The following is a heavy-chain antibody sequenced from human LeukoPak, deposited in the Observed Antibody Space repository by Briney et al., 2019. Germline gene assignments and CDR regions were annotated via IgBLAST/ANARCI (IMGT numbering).Heavy chain of an antibody. J-gene: IGHJ4*02. V-gene: IGHV4-34*01. Sequence: KPSETLSLTCAVYGGSFSGYYWSWIRQPPGKGLEWIGEINHSGSTNYNPSLKSRVTISVDTSKNQFSLKLSSVTAADAAVYYCARSKIMIFGVGPTPFDYWGQGTLVTVSS. CDR2: INHSGST. CDR3: ARSKIMIFGVGPTPFDY. CDR1: GGSFSGYY. D-gene: IGHD3-3*01.